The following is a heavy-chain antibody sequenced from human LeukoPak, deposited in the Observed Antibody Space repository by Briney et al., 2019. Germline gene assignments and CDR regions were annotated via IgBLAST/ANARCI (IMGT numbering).Heavy chain of an antibody. CDR2: IYYSGST. Sequence: SETLSLTCTVSGGSISSGSYYWSWIRQPAGKGLEWIGSIYYSGSTYYNPSLKSRVTISVDTSKNQFSLKLSSVTAADTAVYYCARGLHGRSFDYWGQGTLVTVSS. V-gene: IGHV4-39*07. CDR1: GGSISSGSYY. CDR3: ARGLHGRSFDY. J-gene: IGHJ4*02.